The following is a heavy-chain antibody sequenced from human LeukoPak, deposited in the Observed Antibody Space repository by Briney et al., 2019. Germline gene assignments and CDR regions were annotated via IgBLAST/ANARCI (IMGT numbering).Heavy chain of an antibody. CDR3: AKDQGYYGSGSYKEYLQH. J-gene: IGHJ1*01. D-gene: IGHD3-10*01. CDR2: ISGSGDST. CDR1: GFTFSSYA. Sequence: PGGSLRLSCAASGFTFSSYAMSWVRQAPGKGLEWVSAISGSGDSTYYADSVKGRFTTSRDNSKNTLYLQMNSLRAEDTAVYYCAKDQGYYGSGSYKEYLQHWGQGTLVTVSS. V-gene: IGHV3-23*01.